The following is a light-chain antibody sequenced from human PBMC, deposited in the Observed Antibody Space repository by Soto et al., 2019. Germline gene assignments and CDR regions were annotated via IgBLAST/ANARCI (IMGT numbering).Light chain of an antibody. V-gene: IGKV3-15*01. CDR3: HQYNNWTRT. Sequence: MTQCPSALSVSPGESATLSCRASQGLXSNFAWYERKPGQSPRVLXYAASTRESGLPARCSGSGSATEFTLTISSLQSEDFATYYCHQYNNWTRTFGQGTRLEI. CDR2: AAS. J-gene: IGKJ5*01. CDR1: QGLXSN.